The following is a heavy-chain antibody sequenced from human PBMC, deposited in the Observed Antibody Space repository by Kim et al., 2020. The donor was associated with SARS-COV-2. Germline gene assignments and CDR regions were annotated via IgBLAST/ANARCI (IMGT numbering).Heavy chain of an antibody. J-gene: IGHJ5*02. V-gene: IGHV3-33*01. CDR2: IWYDGSKK. CDR1: GFIFSNYD. D-gene: IGHD3-10*01. CDR3: ARNTLDGGSVNYIRYNWFDP. Sequence: GGSLRLSCAASGFIFSNYDMHWVRQAPGKGLEWVALIWYDGSKKYYADSVKGRFTTSRDNSKNTLYLQMNSLRVEDTAVYYCARNTLDGGSVNYIRYNWFDPWGQGTLVTVSA.